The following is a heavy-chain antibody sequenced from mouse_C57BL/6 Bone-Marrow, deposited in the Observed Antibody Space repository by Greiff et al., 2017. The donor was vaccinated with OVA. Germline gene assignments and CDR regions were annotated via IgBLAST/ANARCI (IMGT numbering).Heavy chain of an antibody. J-gene: IGHJ3*01. CDR1: GFNIKDDY. Sequence: EVQLVESGAELVRPGASVKLSCTASGFNIKDDYMHWVKPRPEQGLEWIGWIDPENGDTEYASKFQGKATITADTSSNTAYLQLSSLTSEDTAVYYCTNGGYGGFAYWGQGTLVTVSA. V-gene: IGHV14-4*01. CDR3: TNGGYGGFAY. CDR2: IDPENGDT. D-gene: IGHD2-2*01.